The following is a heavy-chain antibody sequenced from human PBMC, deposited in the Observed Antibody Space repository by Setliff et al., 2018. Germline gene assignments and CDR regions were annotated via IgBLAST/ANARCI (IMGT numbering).Heavy chain of an antibody. J-gene: IGHJ5*02. CDR3: AREVQGFDP. CDR2: IYYSGST. V-gene: IGHV4-38-2*02. Sequence: PSETLSLTCAVSGYSISSDYYWGWIRQPPGKGLEWIGYIYYSGSTNYNPSLKSRVTISVDTSKNQFSLKLNSVTAADTAVYYCAREVQGFDPWGQGTLVTVSS. CDR1: GYSISSDYY.